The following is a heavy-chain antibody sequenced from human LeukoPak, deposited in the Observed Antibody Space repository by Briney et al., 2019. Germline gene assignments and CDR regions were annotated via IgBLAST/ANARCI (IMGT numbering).Heavy chain of an antibody. D-gene: IGHD4-11*01. CDR1: GFTFSLYN. V-gene: IGHV3-21*01. CDR3: ARDEGLPAEYFQH. CDR2: ISGSDNYI. Sequence: GGSLRLSCVASGFTFSLYNMNWVRQAPGKGLEWVSSISGSDNYIFYADSVKGRFTISRDNAKNSLFLQMDSLRAEDMAVYYCARDEGLPAEYFQHWGQGTLVTVSS. J-gene: IGHJ1*01.